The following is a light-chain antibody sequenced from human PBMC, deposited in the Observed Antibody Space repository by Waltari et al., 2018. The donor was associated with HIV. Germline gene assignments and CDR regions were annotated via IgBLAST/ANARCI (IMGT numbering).Light chain of an antibody. J-gene: IGKJ3*01. V-gene: IGKV1-33*01. CDR3: QQYASMFT. CDR2: DAS. Sequence: DIQMTQPPSSLSASVGDRVSITCQASQDISYYLNWYQQKPGKAPKLLIYDASRLQRGVPSRFSGGGSGTDFTFTISSLQPEDIATYYCQQYASMFTFGPGTKVNIK. CDR1: QDISYY.